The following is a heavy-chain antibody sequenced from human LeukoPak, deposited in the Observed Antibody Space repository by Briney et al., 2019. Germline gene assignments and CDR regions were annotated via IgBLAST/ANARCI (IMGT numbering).Heavy chain of an antibody. V-gene: IGHV3-30-3*01. D-gene: IGHD3-10*01. CDR1: GFTFSSYA. CDR2: ISYDGSNK. CDR3: AREIMVRGPQMYYYYGMHV. J-gene: IGHJ6*02. Sequence: GGSLRLSCAASGFTFSSYAMHWVRQAPGKGLEWVAVISYDGSNKYYADSVKGRFTISRDNSKNTLYLQMNSLRAEDTAVYYCAREIMVRGPQMYYYYGMHVWGQGTTVTVSS.